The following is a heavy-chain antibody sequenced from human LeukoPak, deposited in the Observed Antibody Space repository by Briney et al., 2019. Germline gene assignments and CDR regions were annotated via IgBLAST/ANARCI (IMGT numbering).Heavy chain of an antibody. CDR2: ISAYNGNT. CDR3: ARDREVGATTCFDY. Sequence: ASVKVFCKASGYTFTSYGISWVRQAPGQGLEWMGWISAYNGNTNYAQKLQGRVTMTTDTSTSTAYMELRSLRSDDTAVYYCARDREVGATTCFDYWGQGTLVTVSS. V-gene: IGHV1-18*01. D-gene: IGHD1-26*01. J-gene: IGHJ4*02. CDR1: GYTFTSYG.